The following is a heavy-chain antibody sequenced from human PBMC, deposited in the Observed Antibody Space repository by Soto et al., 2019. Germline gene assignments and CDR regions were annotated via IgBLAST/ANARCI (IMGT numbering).Heavy chain of an antibody. CDR1: GGSFSGYY. CDR3: ARRYSSGWYHFDY. Sequence: SETLSLTCAVYGGSFSGYYWSWIRQPPGKGLEWIGEIDHSGSTNYNPSLKSRVTISVDTSKNQFSLKLSSVTAADTAVYYCARRYSSGWYHFDYWCQGILVTVSS. J-gene: IGHJ4*02. CDR2: IDHSGST. V-gene: IGHV4-34*01. D-gene: IGHD6-19*01.